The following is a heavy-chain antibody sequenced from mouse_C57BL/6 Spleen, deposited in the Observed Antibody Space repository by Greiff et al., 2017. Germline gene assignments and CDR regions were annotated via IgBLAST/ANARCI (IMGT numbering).Heavy chain of an antibody. V-gene: IGHV5-17*01. Sequence: EVQLQESGGGLVKPGGSLKLSCAASGFTFSDYGMHWVRQAPEKGLEWVAYISSGSSTIYYADTVKGRFTISRDNAKNTLFLQMTSLRSEDTAMYYCARLGPYYAMDYWGQGTSVTVSS. CDR3: ARLGPYYAMDY. CDR2: ISSGSSTI. CDR1: GFTFSDYG. J-gene: IGHJ4*01. D-gene: IGHD4-1*01.